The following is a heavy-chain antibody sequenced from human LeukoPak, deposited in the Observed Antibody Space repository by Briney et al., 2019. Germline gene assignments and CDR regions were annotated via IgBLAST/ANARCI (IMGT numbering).Heavy chain of an antibody. V-gene: IGHV4-59*06. D-gene: IGHD2-8*01. J-gene: IGHJ6*02. CDR3: ARDLRRYCTNGVCYTGMDV. CDR1: GGSISSYY. Sequence: PSETLSLTCTVSGGSISSYYWSWIRQHPGKGLEWIGYIYYSGSTYYNPSLKSRVTISVDTSKNQFSLKLSSVTAADTAVYYCARDLRRYCTNGVCYTGMDVWGQGTTVTVSS. CDR2: IYYSGST.